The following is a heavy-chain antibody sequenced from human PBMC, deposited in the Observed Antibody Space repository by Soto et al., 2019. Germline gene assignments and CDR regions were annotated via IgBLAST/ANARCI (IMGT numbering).Heavy chain of an antibody. D-gene: IGHD2-8*02. CDR3: ARDLVANTPYYYYGMDV. CDR1: GGSFSGYY. J-gene: IGHJ6*02. V-gene: IGHV4-34*01. Sequence: QVQLQQWGAGLLKPSETLSLTCAVYGGSFSGYYWSWIRQPPGKGLEWIGEINHSGSTNYNPSLKSRVTISVDTSKNQFSLKLSSVTAADTAVYYCARDLVANTPYYYYGMDVWGQGTTVTVSS. CDR2: INHSGST.